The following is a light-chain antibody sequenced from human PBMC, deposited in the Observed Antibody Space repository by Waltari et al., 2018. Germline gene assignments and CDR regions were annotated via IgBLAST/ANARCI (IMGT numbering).Light chain of an antibody. CDR3: SSYTSSKTYV. CDR1: SSDVGRYTY. Sequence: QSALTQPASVSGSPGQSITISCTGTSSDVGRYTYVSWYQQNPGKAPKLIIHDVSDRPLGVSNRFSRSKFGNTASLTISGLQAEDEADYYCSSYTSSKTYVFGTGTKVTVL. CDR2: DVS. J-gene: IGLJ1*01. V-gene: IGLV2-14*03.